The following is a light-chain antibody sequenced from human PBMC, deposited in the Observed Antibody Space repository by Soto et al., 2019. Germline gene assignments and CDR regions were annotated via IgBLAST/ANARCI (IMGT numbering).Light chain of an antibody. CDR1: SSDDGGYNY. CDR3: SSFAGSRYV. V-gene: IGLV2-8*01. Sequence: QSVLTQPPSASGSPGQSVTISCTGTSSDDGGYNYVSWYQQHPGKAPKLMIYEVTKRPSGVPDRFSGSKSGNTASLTVSGLQVEDEADYYCSSFAGSRYVFGTGTKVTVL. CDR2: EVT. J-gene: IGLJ1*01.